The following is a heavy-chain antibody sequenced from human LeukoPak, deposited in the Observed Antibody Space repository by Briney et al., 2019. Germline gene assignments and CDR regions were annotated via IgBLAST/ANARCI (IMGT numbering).Heavy chain of an antibody. CDR3: ARGWRYFDC. CDR2: IKTDGTST. V-gene: IGHV3-74*01. Sequence: GGSLRLSCAASGFTFSTYWMNWVRQAPGKGLVWVARIKTDGTSTKYADSVKGRFAVSRDNANNTLYLQMNSLRAEDTAVYYCARGWRYFDCWGQGTLVTVSS. J-gene: IGHJ4*02. CDR1: GFTFSTYW. D-gene: IGHD3-9*01.